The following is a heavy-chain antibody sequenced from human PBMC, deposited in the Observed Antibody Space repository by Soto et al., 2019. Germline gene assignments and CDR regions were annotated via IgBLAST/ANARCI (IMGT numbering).Heavy chain of an antibody. D-gene: IGHD5-18*01. CDR1: GFTFSSSE. V-gene: IGHV3-48*03. Sequence: GGSLRLSCAASGFTFSSSEMNWVRQAPGKGLEWISYITSSGSTIYYADSVKGRFTISRDNAKNSLYLQMNSLRAEDMAVYYCASSTVMGNWGQGTLVTVSS. J-gene: IGHJ4*02. CDR2: ITSSGSTI. CDR3: ASSTVMGN.